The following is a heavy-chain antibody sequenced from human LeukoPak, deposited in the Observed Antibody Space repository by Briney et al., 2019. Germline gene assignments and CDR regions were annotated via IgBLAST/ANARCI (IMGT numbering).Heavy chain of an antibody. D-gene: IGHD6-19*01. CDR3: ARGLAVRTPNWFDP. CDR1: GGSFSGYY. V-gene: IGHV4-34*01. J-gene: IGHJ5*02. Sequence: SETLSLTCAVYGGSFSGYYWSWIRQPPGKGLEWIGEIKHSGSTNYNPSLKSRVTISVDTSKNQFSLKLSSVTAADTAVYYCARGLAVRTPNWFDPWGQGTLVTVSS. CDR2: IKHSGST.